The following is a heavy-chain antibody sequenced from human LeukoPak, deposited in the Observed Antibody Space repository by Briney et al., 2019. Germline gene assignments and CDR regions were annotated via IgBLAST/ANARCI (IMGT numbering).Heavy chain of an antibody. CDR3: VKGCSYTGCYTSEK. D-gene: IGHD2-15*01. CDR2: ISVSGDST. J-gene: IGHJ4*02. CDR1: GFTFNNYS. Sequence: GGPLSLSCAASGFTFNNYSMSWVRQAPGKGLEWVSTISVSGDSTHYADSVKGRFTIFRDNSKNTLYMQMNSLRVEDTAVYYCVKGCSYTGCYTSEKWGQGTLVTVSS. V-gene: IGHV3-23*01.